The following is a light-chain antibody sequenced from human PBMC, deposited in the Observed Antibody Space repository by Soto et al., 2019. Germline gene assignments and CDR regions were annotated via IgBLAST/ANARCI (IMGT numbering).Light chain of an antibody. CDR1: QGISNY. V-gene: IGKV1-27*01. CDR2: TVS. J-gene: IGKJ1*01. CDR3: QKYNSAPWT. Sequence: DIQMTQSPSSLSASVGDRVTITCRASQGISNYLAWYQQKPGKVPKLLIYTVSNLQSGVPPRFSGSGYGTDFTLTISSLQPEDVATYYCQKYNSAPWTFGQGTKVEI.